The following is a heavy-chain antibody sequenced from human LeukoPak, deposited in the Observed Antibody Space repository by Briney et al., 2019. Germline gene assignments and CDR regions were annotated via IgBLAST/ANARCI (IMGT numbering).Heavy chain of an antibody. J-gene: IGHJ4*02. CDR1: GYTFTVHF. CDR3: ARGGGNSWFDY. V-gene: IGHV1-2*02. CDR2: IIPNSGGT. Sequence: RASVTVSCTSSGYTFTVHFMHWMRQAPGQGLEWMGWIIPNSGGTNYAQKFQGRVTMTRDTSISTAYMELSGLRSDDTAVYYCARGGGNSWFDYWGQGTLVTVSS. D-gene: IGHD6-13*01.